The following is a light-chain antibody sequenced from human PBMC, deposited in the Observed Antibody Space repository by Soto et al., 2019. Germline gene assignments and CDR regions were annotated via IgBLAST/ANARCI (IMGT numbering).Light chain of an antibody. CDR3: GSYTSSNTYV. V-gene: IGLV2-14*03. CDR1: TSDVGDYNY. CDR2: DVS. J-gene: IGLJ1*01. Sequence: QSALNQPASVSGSPGQSITISCTGTTSDVGDYNYVSWYQQHPGKAPQLMIYDVSNRPSGVSNRFSASKSGNTASLTISGLQAEDEADYYCGSYTSSNTYVFGTGTKLTVL.